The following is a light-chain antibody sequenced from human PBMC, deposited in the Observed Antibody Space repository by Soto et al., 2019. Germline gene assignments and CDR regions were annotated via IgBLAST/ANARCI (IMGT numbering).Light chain of an antibody. V-gene: IGKV1-6*01. Sequence: AIHMTQSPSSLSASVGDRVNITCRASQGIRNDLAWYQQRPGAAPKLLIFASSSLQTGVPSRFRGSGSGTDFTLTITSLLPDDFATYYCLQDYTYPRTFGQGTKVEI. J-gene: IGKJ1*01. CDR1: QGIRND. CDR3: LQDYTYPRT. CDR2: ASS.